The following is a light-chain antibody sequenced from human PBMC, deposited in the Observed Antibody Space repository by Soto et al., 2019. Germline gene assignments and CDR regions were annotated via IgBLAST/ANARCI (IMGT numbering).Light chain of an antibody. Sequence: EILMTQSPATLSVSPGERATLSCRASQSVRSNLAWYQHKPGQTPRLLIYDVSTRAPGIPARFSGSGSGTEFTLTISSLQSEDFAVYYCQQYNNWPPPVTFGQGTKVELK. J-gene: IGKJ1*01. CDR1: QSVRSN. V-gene: IGKV3-15*01. CDR3: QQYNNWPPPVT. CDR2: DVS.